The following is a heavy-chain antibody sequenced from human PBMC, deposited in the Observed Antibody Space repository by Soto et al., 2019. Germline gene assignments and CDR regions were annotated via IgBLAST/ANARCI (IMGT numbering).Heavy chain of an antibody. V-gene: IGHV4-59*01. CDR2: IYYSGST. Sequence: PSETLSLTCTIYGDSISSYYWSWIRQPPGKGLGWIGYIYYSGSTNYNPSLKSRVTISVDTSKNQFSLKLSSVTAADMAVYYCAVSYYGSGSYYLDWGQGTLVTVSS. D-gene: IGHD3-10*01. CDR1: GDSISSYY. J-gene: IGHJ4*02. CDR3: AVSYYGSGSYYLD.